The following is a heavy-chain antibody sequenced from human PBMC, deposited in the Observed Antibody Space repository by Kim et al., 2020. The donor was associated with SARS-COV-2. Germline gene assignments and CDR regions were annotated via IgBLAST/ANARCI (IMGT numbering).Heavy chain of an antibody. CDR1: GGSISSSSYY. Sequence: SETLSLTCTVSGGSISSSSYYWGWIRQPPGKGLEWIGSIYYSGSTYYNPSLKSRVTISVDTSKNQFSLKLSSVTAADTAVYYCAGNYDILTGYQTKDYYGMDVWGQGTTVTVSS. V-gene: IGHV4-39*01. CDR3: AGNYDILTGYQTKDYYGMDV. J-gene: IGHJ6*02. D-gene: IGHD3-9*01. CDR2: IYYSGST.